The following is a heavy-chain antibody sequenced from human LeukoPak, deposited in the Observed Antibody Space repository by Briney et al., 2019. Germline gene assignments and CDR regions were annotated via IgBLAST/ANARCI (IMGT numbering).Heavy chain of an antibody. Sequence: SETLSLTCTVSGGSISSSSYYWGWIRQPPGKGLEWIGSIYYSGSTHYNPSLKSRVTTSVDTSKNQFSLKLSSVTAADTAVYYCARHGPGGWYYGSGSYYRFFDYWGQGTLVTVSS. CDR3: ARHGPGGWYYGSGSYYRFFDY. CDR1: GGSISSSSYY. D-gene: IGHD3-10*01. V-gene: IGHV4-39*01. J-gene: IGHJ4*02. CDR2: IYYSGST.